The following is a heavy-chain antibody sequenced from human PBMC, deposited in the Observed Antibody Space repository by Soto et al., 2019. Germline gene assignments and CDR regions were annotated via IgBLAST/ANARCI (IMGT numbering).Heavy chain of an antibody. J-gene: IGHJ5*02. CDR1: GFSLSTSGVG. CDR3: AHRLYNNFGSVAWFDP. V-gene: IGHV2-5*02. CDR2: IYWDDDK. Sequence: QITLKESGPTLVKPTQTLTLTCTFSGFSLSTSGVGVGWIRQPPGKALEWLALIYWDDDKRYSPSLKSRLTITKDTSKIQVVLTMTNMDPVDTATYYCAHRLYNNFGSVAWFDPWGQGTLVTVSS. D-gene: IGHD3-3*01.